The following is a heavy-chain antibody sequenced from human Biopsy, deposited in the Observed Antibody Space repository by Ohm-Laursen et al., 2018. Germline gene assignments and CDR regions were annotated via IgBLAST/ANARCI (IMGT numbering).Heavy chain of an antibody. V-gene: IGHV3-21*06. CDR3: ATELLPPGVGGPWLDS. CDR2: ISASSSYI. J-gene: IGHJ5*01. D-gene: IGHD3-16*01. CDR1: GFTFSSHA. Sequence: SLRLSCTASGFTFSSHAMNWVRQAPGKGLEWVSSISASSSYIHYADSVKGRFTVSRDNAKNSLYLQMNSLRAADTAIYYCATELLPPGVGGPWLDSWGQGTPVTVSS.